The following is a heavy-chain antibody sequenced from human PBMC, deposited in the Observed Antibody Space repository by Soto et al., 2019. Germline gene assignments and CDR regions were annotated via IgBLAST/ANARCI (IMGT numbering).Heavy chain of an antibody. CDR1: GYTFTSYA. J-gene: IGHJ4*02. D-gene: IGHD3-22*01. V-gene: IGHV1-3*01. Sequence: ASVKVSCKASGYTFTSYAMHWVRQAPGQRLEWMGWINAGNGNTKYSQKFQGRVTITRDTSASTAYMELSSLKTEDTAVYYCVRAMYYPDSSGYTRCFDYWGQGTLVTVSS. CDR2: INAGNGNT. CDR3: VRAMYYPDSSGYTRCFDY.